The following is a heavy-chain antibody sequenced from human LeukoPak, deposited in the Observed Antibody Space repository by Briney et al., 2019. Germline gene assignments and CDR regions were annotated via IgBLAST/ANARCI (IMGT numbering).Heavy chain of an antibody. J-gene: IGHJ4*02. CDR1: GYAFASYW. CDR3: ARWGELLRFFDY. D-gene: IGHD1-26*01. Sequence: LGESLKISCRVSGYAFASYWIGWVRQVPGKGLEWMGIIYPGDSDTRYSPSFQGQVTISADKSISTAYLQWSSLKASDTAMYYCARWGELLRFFDYWGQGTLVTVSS. CDR2: IYPGDSDT. V-gene: IGHV5-51*01.